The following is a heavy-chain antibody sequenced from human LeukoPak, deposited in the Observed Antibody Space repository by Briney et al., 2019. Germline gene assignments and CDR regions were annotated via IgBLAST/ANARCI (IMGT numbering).Heavy chain of an antibody. CDR3: ARYYYASGSFDY. D-gene: IGHD3-10*01. Sequence: PGGSLRLSCAASGFTFSSYAMSWVRQVPGKGLEWVSVISGSGDNTYYADSVKGRFTISRDNSKNMLYLQMNSLRAEDTAVYYCARYYYASGSFDYWGQGTLVTVSS. J-gene: IGHJ4*02. CDR1: GFTFSSYA. CDR2: ISGSGDNT. V-gene: IGHV3-23*01.